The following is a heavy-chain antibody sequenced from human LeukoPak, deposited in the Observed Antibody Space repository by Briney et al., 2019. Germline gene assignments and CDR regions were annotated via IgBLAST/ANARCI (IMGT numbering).Heavy chain of an antibody. CDR3: AKDKGAAAVFLDYFDY. Sequence: GGSLRLSCAASGFTFSSYAMSWVRQAPGKGLEWVSAISGSGGSTYYADSVKGRFTISRDNSKNTPYLQMNSLRAEDTAVYYCAKDKGAAAVFLDYFDYWGQGTLVTVSS. D-gene: IGHD6-13*01. CDR1: GFTFSSYA. J-gene: IGHJ4*02. CDR2: ISGSGGST. V-gene: IGHV3-23*01.